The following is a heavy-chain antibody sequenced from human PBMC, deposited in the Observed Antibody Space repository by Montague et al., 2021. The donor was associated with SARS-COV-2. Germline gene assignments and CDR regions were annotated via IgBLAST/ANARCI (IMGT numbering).Heavy chain of an antibody. J-gene: IGHJ6*02. V-gene: IGHV3-30-3*01. CDR1: GFTFSSYA. Sequence: SLRLSCAASGFTFSSYAMHWVRQAPGKGLEWVAVISYDGSSKYYADSVKGRFTISRDNSKNTLYLQMNSLRAEDTAVYYCARGGGDVVVTIPMDVWGQGTTVTVSS. CDR2: ISYDGSSK. CDR3: ARGGGDVVVTIPMDV. D-gene: IGHD5-12*01.